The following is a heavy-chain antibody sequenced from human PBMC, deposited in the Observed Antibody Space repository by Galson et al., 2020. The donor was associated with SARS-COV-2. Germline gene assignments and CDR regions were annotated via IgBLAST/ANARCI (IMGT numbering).Heavy chain of an antibody. V-gene: IGHV3-30*01. D-gene: IGHD3-10*01. J-gene: IGHJ5*02. CDR1: GFTFSSYA. CDR3: ARPGSGSYYNWFDP. Sequence: HWGVLRLSCAASGFTFSSYAMHWVRQAPGKGLEWVAVRSYDGSNKYYADSVKGRFTISRDNSKNTLYLQMNSLRAEDTAVYYCARPGSGSYYNWFDPWGQGTLVTVSS. CDR2: RSYDGSNK.